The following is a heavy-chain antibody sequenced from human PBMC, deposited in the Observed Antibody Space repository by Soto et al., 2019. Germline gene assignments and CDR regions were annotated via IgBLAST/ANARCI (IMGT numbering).Heavy chain of an antibody. V-gene: IGHV1-69*01. D-gene: IGHD1-26*01. J-gene: IGHJ6*02. CDR1: GGSFSKYG. CDR2: IIPMFGIG. Sequence: QVQLVQSGAEVKMPGSSVRVSCKASGGSFSKYGISWVRQAPGQGLEWMGGIIPMFGIGNYAEKFLGRVKTTGDESTRTSRMEPSSPGALYTAMYICARAYRENYFCAMDVWGQGTTVTVSS. CDR3: ARAYRENYFCAMDV.